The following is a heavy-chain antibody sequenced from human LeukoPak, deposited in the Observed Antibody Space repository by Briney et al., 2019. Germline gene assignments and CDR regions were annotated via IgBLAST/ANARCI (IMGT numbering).Heavy chain of an antibody. CDR2: MNPISGNT. CDR1: GYTFTSYD. Sequence: ASVKVSCKASGYTFTSYDINWVRQATGQGVEGVGWMNPISGNTGHAQKSQGRVTMTSDTSTSTVYMELSSLRPEDTAVYYCARAGVNYYYYMDVWGKGTTVTISS. D-gene: IGHD3-10*01. V-gene: IGHV1-8*02. J-gene: IGHJ6*03. CDR3: ARAGVNYYYYMDV.